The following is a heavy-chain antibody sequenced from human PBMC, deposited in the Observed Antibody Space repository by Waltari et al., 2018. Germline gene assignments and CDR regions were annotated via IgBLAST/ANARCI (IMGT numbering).Heavy chain of an antibody. CDR1: GSTFTSYG. V-gene: IGHV1-18*01. Sequence: QVQLVQSGAEVKTPGASVKVSCKASGSTFTSYGISWVRQAPGQGLEWMVWSSADNGNTNDAQKRQGRVTMTTDTATSTADRELRSLRADDTAVYDWARDPAHSYGYYYYYYMDVWGKGTTVTVSS. D-gene: IGHD5-18*01. CDR2: SSADNGNT. J-gene: IGHJ6*03. CDR3: ARDPAHSYGYYYYYYMDV.